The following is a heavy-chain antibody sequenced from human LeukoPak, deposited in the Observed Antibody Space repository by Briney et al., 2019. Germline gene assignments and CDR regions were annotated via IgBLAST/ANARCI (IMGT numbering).Heavy chain of an antibody. V-gene: IGHV1-2*02. D-gene: IGHD2-2*01. J-gene: IGHJ5*02. CDR1: GYTFTGYY. Sequence: ASVKVSCKASGYTFTGYYMHWVRQAPGRGLEWMGWINPNSGGTNYAQKFQGRVTMTRDTSISTAYMELSRLRSDDTAVYYCARDMYCSSTSCYAWFDPWGQGTLVTVSS. CDR2: INPNSGGT. CDR3: ARDMYCSSTSCYAWFDP.